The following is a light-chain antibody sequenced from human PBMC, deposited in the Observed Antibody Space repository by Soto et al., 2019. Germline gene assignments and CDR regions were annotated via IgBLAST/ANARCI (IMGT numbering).Light chain of an antibody. V-gene: IGKV3-20*01. J-gene: IGKJ5*01. CDR1: QSVSNNY. CDR3: QQYGNSPQIT. CDR2: GAS. Sequence: EIVLTQSPATLSSFPVDRVTLSCRASQSVSNNYLAWYQQKPGQAPRLLIYGASTRATGIPDRFSGSGSGTDFTLTISRLEPEDFAVYFCQQYGNSPQITFGQGTRLEIK.